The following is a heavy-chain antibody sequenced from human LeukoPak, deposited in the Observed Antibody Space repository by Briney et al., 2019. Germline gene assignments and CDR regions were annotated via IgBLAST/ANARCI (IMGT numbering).Heavy chain of an antibody. CDR2: IRYDGSNK. Sequence: PGGSLRLSCAASGFTFSSYGMHWVRQAPGKGLEWVAFIRYDGSNKYYADSVKGRFTISRDNSKNTLYLQMNSLRAEDTAVYYCAKDRDNGYYYYYMDVWGKGTTVTISS. CDR1: GFTFSSYG. D-gene: IGHD1-14*01. CDR3: AKDRDNGYYYYYMDV. J-gene: IGHJ6*03. V-gene: IGHV3-30*02.